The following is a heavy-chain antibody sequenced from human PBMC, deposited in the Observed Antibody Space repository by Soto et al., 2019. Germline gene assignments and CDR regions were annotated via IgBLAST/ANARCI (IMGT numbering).Heavy chain of an antibody. CDR3: ARGYYSGSNPSSFDY. CDR1: GGTFSSYT. CDR2: ITPTLNIA. V-gene: IGHV1-69*01. J-gene: IGHJ4*02. D-gene: IGHD1-26*01. Sequence: QLQLVQSVAEVREPGSSVKVSYKASGGTFSSYTVIWVRQAPGQGLEWMGGITPTLNIAKYAEKFQGRVTITADESTSTVNMHLSSLRSEDTAVYFCARGYYSGSNPSSFDYWGQGTLVAVSS.